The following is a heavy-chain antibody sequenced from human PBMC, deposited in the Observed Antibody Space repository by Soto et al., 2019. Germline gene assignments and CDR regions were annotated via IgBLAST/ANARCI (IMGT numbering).Heavy chain of an antibody. CDR3: ARTLYGENVDY. CDR2: TNPNSGNT. CDR1: GYTFTSYD. D-gene: IGHD4-17*01. Sequence: QAQLVQSGAEVKKPGASVKVSCKPSGYTFTSYDINLVRQATGQGVECMGWTNPNSGNTGYAQKFQGRVTMTRNTSISTDYMELRSLRSEDRAVYCCARTLYGENVDYWGQGTLVTFSS. V-gene: IGHV1-8*02. J-gene: IGHJ4*02.